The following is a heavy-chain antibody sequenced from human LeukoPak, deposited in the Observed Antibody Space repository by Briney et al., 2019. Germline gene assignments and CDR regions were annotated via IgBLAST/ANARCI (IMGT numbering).Heavy chain of an antibody. CDR1: GFTFSSYA. V-gene: IGHV3-23*01. Sequence: PWGSLRLSCAASGFTFSSYAMNWVRQAPGKGLEWVSGISGSGGSTYYADSVKGRFTFSRDNSKNTLYLQMNSLRAEDTAVYFCAKEPLRGGWYENYWGQGTLVTVSS. D-gene: IGHD6-19*01. CDR2: ISGSGGST. CDR3: AKEPLRGGWYENY. J-gene: IGHJ4*02.